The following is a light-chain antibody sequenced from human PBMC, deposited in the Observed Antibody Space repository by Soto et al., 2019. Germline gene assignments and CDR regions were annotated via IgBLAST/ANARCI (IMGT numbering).Light chain of an antibody. CDR1: QSISNW. V-gene: IGKV1-5*03. Sequence: DIQMTQSPSTLSASVGDRVTITCRASQSISNWLAWYQQKPGKAPNLLIYKASSLESGVTSRFSGSGSGTEFTLTISSLQPDDFATYYCQQYKSYPWTFGHGTKVEIK. CDR3: QQYKSYPWT. CDR2: KAS. J-gene: IGKJ1*01.